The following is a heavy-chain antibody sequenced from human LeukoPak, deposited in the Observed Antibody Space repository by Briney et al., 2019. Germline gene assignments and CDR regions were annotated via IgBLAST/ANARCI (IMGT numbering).Heavy chain of an antibody. CDR3: AKGDSGYATNAYLDY. CDR1: GFTFSSYA. D-gene: IGHD5-12*01. J-gene: IGHJ4*02. V-gene: IGHV3-23*01. Sequence: GGSLRLSCAASGFTFSSYAMSWVRQAPEKGLVCVSAITSTGGSTYYTDSVKGRFTISRDSSKNTLYLQMNSLRAEDTAVYYCAKGDSGYATNAYLDYWGQGTLVTVSS. CDR2: ITSTGGST.